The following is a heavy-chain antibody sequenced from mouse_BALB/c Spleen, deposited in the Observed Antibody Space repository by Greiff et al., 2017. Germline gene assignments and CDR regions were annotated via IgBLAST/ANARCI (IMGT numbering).Heavy chain of an antibody. CDR3: AYYYGSSYDFDY. CDR2: IDPANGNT. D-gene: IGHD1-1*01. Sequence: EVQLQQSGAELVKPGASVKLSCTASGFNIKDTYMHWVKQRPEQGLEWIGRIDPANGNTKYDPKFQGKATITADTSSNTAYLQLSSLTSEDTAVYYCAYYYGSSYDFDYWGQGTTLTVSS. CDR1: GFNIKDTY. V-gene: IGHV14-3*02. J-gene: IGHJ2*01.